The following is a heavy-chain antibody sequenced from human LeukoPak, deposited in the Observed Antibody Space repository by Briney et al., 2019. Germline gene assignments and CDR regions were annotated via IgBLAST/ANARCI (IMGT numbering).Heavy chain of an antibody. V-gene: IGHV4-59*01. CDR1: GGSISGFY. Sequence: SETLSLTCTVSGGSISGFYWTWIRQAPGKGLEWIGQIYYKGNADYNPSLKSRVTLSVDTSKNQFSLKLTAMTAADTAVYYCAKFGVDYDMIVWGQGTTVTVS. J-gene: IGHJ6*02. CDR3: AKFGVDYDMIV. D-gene: IGHD3-16*01. CDR2: IYYKGNA.